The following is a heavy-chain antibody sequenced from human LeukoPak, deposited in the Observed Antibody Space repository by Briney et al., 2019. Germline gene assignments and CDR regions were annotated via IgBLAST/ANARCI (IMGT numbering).Heavy chain of an antibody. J-gene: IGHJ5*02. D-gene: IGHD5-12*01. CDR2: ISSSSSYI. CDR3: MNSPYSSYDLGWFDP. V-gene: IGHV3-21*01. Sequence: PGGSLRLSCAASGFTFSSYSMNWVRQAPGKGLEWVSSISSSSSYIYYADSVKGRFTISRDNSKNTLYLQMSSLRAEDTAVYYCMNSPYSSYDLGWFDPWGQGTLVTVSS. CDR1: GFTFSSYS.